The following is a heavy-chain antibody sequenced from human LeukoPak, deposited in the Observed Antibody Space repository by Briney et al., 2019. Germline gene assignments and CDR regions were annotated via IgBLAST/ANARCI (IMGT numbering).Heavy chain of an antibody. CDR2: INHSGST. Sequence: SETLSLTCAVYGGSFSGYYWSWIRQPPGKGPEWIGEINHSGSTNYNPSLKSRVTISVDTSKNQFSLKLSSVTAADTAVYYCARGGGDRVANIDYWGQGTLVTVSS. V-gene: IGHV4-34*01. CDR3: ARGGGDRVANIDY. D-gene: IGHD5-12*01. J-gene: IGHJ4*02. CDR1: GGSFSGYY.